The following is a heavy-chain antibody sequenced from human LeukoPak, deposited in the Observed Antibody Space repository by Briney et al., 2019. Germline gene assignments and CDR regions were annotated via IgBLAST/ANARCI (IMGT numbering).Heavy chain of an antibody. J-gene: IGHJ4*02. D-gene: IGHD4-17*01. CDR1: GFTFSSYA. Sequence: GRSLRLSCAASGFTFSSYAMHWVRQAPGKGLEWVAVISYDGSNKYYADSVKGRFTISRDNSKNTLHLQMNSLRAEDTAVYYCARDPVTTQDYYFDYWGQGTLVTVSS. V-gene: IGHV3-30-3*01. CDR3: ARDPVTTQDYYFDY. CDR2: ISYDGSNK.